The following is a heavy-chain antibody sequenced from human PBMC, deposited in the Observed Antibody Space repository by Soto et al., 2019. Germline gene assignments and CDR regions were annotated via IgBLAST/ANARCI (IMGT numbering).Heavy chain of an antibody. V-gene: IGHV3-30*04. D-gene: IGHD3-3*01. CDR3: ARDDFWSGRRGLTYYYYGVDV. CDR2: ISYDGSKK. J-gene: IGHJ6*02. CDR1: GFTFNNHA. Sequence: GGSLRLSCAASGFTFNNHAMHWVRQVPGRGLEWVAVISYDGSKKYYTDSMKGRFSISRDNSKNTLFLQMNSVRLEDTAVYYCARDDFWSGRRGLTYYYYGVDVWGLGTTVTVSS.